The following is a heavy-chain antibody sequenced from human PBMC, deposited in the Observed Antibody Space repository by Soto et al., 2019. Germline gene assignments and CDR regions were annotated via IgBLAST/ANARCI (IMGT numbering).Heavy chain of an antibody. D-gene: IGHD2-15*01. CDR3: ARDGWHLVSIVVVVAATGWFDP. J-gene: IGHJ5*02. Sequence: QVQLVESGGGVVQPGRSLRLSCAASGFTFSSYAMHWVRQAPGKGLEWVAVISYDGSNKYYADSVKGRFTISRDNSKNTLYLQMNSLRAEDTAVYYCARDGWHLVSIVVVVAATGWFDPWGQGTLVTVSS. CDR1: GFTFSSYA. CDR2: ISYDGSNK. V-gene: IGHV3-30-3*01.